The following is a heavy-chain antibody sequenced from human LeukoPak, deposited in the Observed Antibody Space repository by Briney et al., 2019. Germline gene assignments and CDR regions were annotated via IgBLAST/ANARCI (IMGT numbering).Heavy chain of an antibody. CDR2: INPSGGST. V-gene: IGHV1-46*01. CDR3: ARAFTSGSYYDHFDY. CDR1: GYTFTSYY. J-gene: IGHJ4*02. Sequence: GASVKVSCKASGYTFTSYYMHWVRQAPGQGLEWMGIINPSGGSTSHAQKFQGRVTMARDTSTSTVYMELSSLRSEDTAVYYCARAFTSGSYYDHFDYWGQGTLVTVPS. D-gene: IGHD3-10*01.